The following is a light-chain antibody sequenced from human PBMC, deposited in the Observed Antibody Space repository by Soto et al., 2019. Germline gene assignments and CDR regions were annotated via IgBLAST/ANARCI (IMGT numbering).Light chain of an antibody. CDR2: TNN. V-gene: IGLV1-44*01. CDR3: AAWDDSLNGVV. CDR1: SSNIGSNT. J-gene: IGLJ2*01. Sequence: QPVLTQPPSASGTPGQRVTISCSGSSSNIGSNTVNWYQQLPGTAPKLLIYTNNQRPSGVPDRFSGSKSGTSASLAISGLQSGDEADYYCAAWDDSLNGVVFGGGTKVTVL.